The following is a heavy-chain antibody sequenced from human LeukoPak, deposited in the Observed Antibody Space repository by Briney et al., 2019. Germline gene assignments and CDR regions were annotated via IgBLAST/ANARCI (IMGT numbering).Heavy chain of an antibody. CDR1: GGSINSYY. CDR2: IYYSGST. CDR3: ARHSPPMAGFDF. Sequence: PSETLSLTCSVSGGSINSYYWSWIRQPPGKGLEWIGYIYYSGSTYYNPSLRSGVTISVDRSKNQFSLKLSSVTAADTAVYYCARHSPPMAGFDFWAQGPLVPAPS. J-gene: IGHJ4*02. D-gene: IGHD6-19*01. V-gene: IGHV4-59*08.